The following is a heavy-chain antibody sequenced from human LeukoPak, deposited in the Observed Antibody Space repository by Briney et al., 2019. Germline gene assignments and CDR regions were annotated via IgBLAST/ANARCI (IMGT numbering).Heavy chain of an antibody. J-gene: IGHJ4*02. CDR3: VKDIRRGDNYGYDLFAY. CDR2: IQYDGSNK. D-gene: IGHD5-18*01. CDR1: GFNFNSYG. V-gene: IGHV3-30*02. Sequence: GGTLRLSCAASGFNFNSYGMHWVRQAPGKGLEWVTFIQYDGSNKYYADSVKGRFTISRDNSKKTLYLQLNSLRAEDTALYYCVKDIRRGDNYGYDLFAYWGQGTLVTVSS.